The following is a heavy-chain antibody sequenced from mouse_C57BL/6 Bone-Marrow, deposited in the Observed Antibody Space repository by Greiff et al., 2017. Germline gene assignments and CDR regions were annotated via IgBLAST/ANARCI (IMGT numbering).Heavy chain of an antibody. J-gene: IGHJ2*01. V-gene: IGHV1-82*01. D-gene: IGHD1-1*01. CDR2: IYPGDGDT. CDR3: ARFPVITTVVDFDY. CDR1: GYAFSSSW. Sequence: VQLQQSGPELVKPGASVKISCKASGYAFSSSWMNWVKQRPGKGLEWIGRIYPGDGDTNYNGKFKGKATLTADKSSSTAYMQLSSLTSEDSAVYFCARFPVITTVVDFDYWGQGTTLTVSS.